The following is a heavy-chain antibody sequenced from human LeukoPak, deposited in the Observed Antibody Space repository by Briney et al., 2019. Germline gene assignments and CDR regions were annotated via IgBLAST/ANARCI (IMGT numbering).Heavy chain of an antibody. V-gene: IGHV3-23*01. D-gene: IGHD2-15*01. Sequence: GSLRLSCAASGFTFSSYAMSWVRQAPGKGLEWVSAISGSGGSTYYADSVKGRFTISRDNSKNTLYLQMNSLRAEDTAVYYCAKDALSKWWVTLPLRYYYYGMDVWGQGTTVTVSS. J-gene: IGHJ6*02. CDR1: GFTFSSYA. CDR3: AKDALSKWWVTLPLRYYYYGMDV. CDR2: ISGSGGST.